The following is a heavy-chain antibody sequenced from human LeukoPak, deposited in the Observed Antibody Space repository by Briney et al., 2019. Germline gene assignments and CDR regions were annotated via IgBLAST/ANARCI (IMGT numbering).Heavy chain of an antibody. D-gene: IGHD3-9*01. CDR3: AKVLRYFDWSLHYGMDV. CDR2: ISYDGSNK. CDR1: GFTFSSYG. V-gene: IGHV3-30*18. Sequence: GGSLRLSCAASGFTFSSYGMHWVRQAPGKGLEWVAVISYDGSNKYYADSVKGRFTISRDNSKNTLYLQMNSLRAEVTAVYYCAKVLRYFDWSLHYGMDVWGQGTTVTVSS. J-gene: IGHJ6*02.